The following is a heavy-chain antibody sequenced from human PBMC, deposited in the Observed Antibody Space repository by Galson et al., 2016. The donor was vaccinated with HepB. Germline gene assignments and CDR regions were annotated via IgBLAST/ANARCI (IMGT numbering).Heavy chain of an antibody. CDR2: IQWDGDK. CDR1: GFSLGTHGMC. D-gene: IGHD5-12*01. CDR3: ALTRYKGYSWDYDL. Sequence: PALVKPTQTLTLTCTFSGFSLGTHGMCVSWIRQPPGKALEWLAVIQWDGDKFYSASLKTRLTISKDTSIDQVAPTMTNMDPVDTATYCWALTRYKGYSWDYDLWGQGILVTVSS. V-gene: IGHV2-70*01. J-gene: IGHJ5*02.